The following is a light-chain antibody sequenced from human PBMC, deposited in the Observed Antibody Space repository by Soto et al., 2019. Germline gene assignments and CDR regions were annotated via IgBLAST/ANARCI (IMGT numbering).Light chain of an antibody. V-gene: IGKV3D-15*01. CDR1: QDVGKY. Sequence: EIVVTQSPATLSWSPGERATLSCRASQDVGKYLAWYQQNPGQAPRLLIYGASTRATGVPARFSGGGSGTEFTHTITSLQSEDFAVYWCQQYNNWPLTFGPGTRLEIK. J-gene: IGKJ5*01. CDR2: GAS. CDR3: QQYNNWPLT.